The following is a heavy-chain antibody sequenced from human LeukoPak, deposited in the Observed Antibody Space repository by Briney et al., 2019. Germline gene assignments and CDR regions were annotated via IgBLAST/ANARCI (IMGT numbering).Heavy chain of an antibody. CDR2: ISSSSSYI. CDR1: GFTFSSYS. Sequence: GGSLRLSCAASGFTFSSYSMNWVRQAPGKGLEWVSSISSSSSYIYYADSVKGRFTISSDNAKNSLYLQLNSLRAEDTAVYYCAQRCSSTSCPFDFWGQGTLVTVSS. V-gene: IGHV3-21*01. CDR3: AQRCSSTSCPFDF. J-gene: IGHJ4*02. D-gene: IGHD2-2*01.